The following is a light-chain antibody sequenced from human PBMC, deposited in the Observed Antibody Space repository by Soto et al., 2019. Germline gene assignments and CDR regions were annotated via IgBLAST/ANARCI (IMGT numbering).Light chain of an antibody. J-gene: IGLJ1*01. CDR3: SSYTSSSTLYV. CDR2: EVS. V-gene: IGLV2-14*01. Sequence: LTHPASVSWSPGQSITISCTGTSSDVGGYNYVSWYQQHPGKAPKLMIYEVSNRPSGVSNRFSGSKSGNTASLTISGLQAEDEADYYCSSYTSSSTLYVFGTGTKVTVL. CDR1: SSDVGGYNY.